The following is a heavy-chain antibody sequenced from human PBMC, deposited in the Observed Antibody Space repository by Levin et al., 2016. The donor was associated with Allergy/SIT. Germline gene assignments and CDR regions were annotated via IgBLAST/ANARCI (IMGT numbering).Heavy chain of an antibody. J-gene: IGHJ5*02. CDR1: GFTFSSYS. CDR2: ISSSSSYI. CDR3: ARDWGNWNDVGA. D-gene: IGHD1-1*01. Sequence: GESLKISCAASGFTFSSYSMNWVRQAPGKGLEWVSSISSSSSYIYYADSVKGRFTISRDNAKNSLYLQMNSLRAEDTAVYYCARDWGNWNDVGAWGQGTLVTVSS. V-gene: IGHV3-21*01.